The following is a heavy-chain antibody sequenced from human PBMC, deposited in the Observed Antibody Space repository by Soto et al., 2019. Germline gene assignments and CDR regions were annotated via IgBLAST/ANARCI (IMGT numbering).Heavy chain of an antibody. V-gene: IGHV3-23*01. CDR1: GFTFSSYA. J-gene: IGHJ2*01. CDR2: ISGSGGST. Sequence: GGSLRLSCAASGFTFSSYAMSWVRQAPGKGLEWVSAISGSGGSTYYADSVKGRFTISRDNSKNTLYLRMNSLRAEDTAVYYCAKAQVYCSSTSCYRYWYFDLWGRGTLVTVSS. CDR3: AKAQVYCSSTSCYRYWYFDL. D-gene: IGHD2-2*01.